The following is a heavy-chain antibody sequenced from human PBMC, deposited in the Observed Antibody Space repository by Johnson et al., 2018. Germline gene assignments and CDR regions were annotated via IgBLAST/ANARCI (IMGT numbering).Heavy chain of an antibody. Sequence: QVQLVESGGGVVQPGRSLRLSCAASRFTFRNYALHWVRQAPGKGLEWVALISYDGIDKYYRDSVKGRFTISRDNSNHMLHLQMNSLGPEDKAVYYCVGGREGFEELTFTFYYWGQGTLVTVSS. V-gene: IGHV3-30-3*01. CDR1: RFTFRNYA. CDR3: VGGREGFEELTFTFYY. J-gene: IGHJ4*02. CDR2: ISYDGIDK. D-gene: IGHD3-10*01.